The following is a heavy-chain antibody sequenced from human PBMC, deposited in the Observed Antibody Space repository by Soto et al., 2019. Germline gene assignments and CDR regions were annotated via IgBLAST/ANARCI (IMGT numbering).Heavy chain of an antibody. Sequence: SETLSLTCTVSGGSISSGGYYWSWIRQHPGKGLEWIGYIYYSGSTYYNPSLKSRVTISVDTSKNQFSLKLSSVTAADTAVYYCARSKVGVNENAYFDYWGQGTLVTVSS. V-gene: IGHV4-31*03. CDR2: IYYSGST. CDR1: GGSISSGGYY. CDR3: ARSKVGVNENAYFDY. J-gene: IGHJ4*02. D-gene: IGHD1-26*01.